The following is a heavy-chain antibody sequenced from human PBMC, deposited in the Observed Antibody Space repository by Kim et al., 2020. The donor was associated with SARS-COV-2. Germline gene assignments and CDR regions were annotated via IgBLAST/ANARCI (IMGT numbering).Heavy chain of an antibody. CDR2: T. V-gene: IGHV1-24*01. CDR3: ATAGHYWYFDL. Sequence: TIYGQKVQGRVTMTEDTSTDTAYMELSSLRSEDTAVYYCATAGHYWYFDLWGRGTLVTVSS. J-gene: IGHJ2*01.